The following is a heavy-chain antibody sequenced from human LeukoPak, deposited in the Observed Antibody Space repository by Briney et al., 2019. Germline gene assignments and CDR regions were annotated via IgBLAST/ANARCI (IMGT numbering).Heavy chain of an antibody. D-gene: IGHD3-22*01. V-gene: IGHV3-72*01. CDR1: GVTLSDHH. CDR3: ARDGAEGDNSAFDM. J-gene: IGHJ3*02. Sequence: GGSLRLSCAASGVTLSDHHMDWVRQAPGKGLEWVGRTRDKARGYTTEYAASVKGRFTISRDGPKTLVYLQMNSLRTEDTAVYFCARDGAEGDNSAFDMWGQGTVVTVSS. CDR2: TRDKARGYTT.